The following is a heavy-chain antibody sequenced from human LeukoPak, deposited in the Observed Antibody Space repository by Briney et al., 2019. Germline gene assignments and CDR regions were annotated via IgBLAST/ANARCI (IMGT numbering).Heavy chain of an antibody. D-gene: IGHD6-19*01. CDR2: INHSGST. CDR3: ASGAVAGRNY. Sequence: SETLSLTCAVYGGYFSGYYWSWIRQPPGKGLEWIGEINHSGSTNYNPSLKSRVTISVDTSKNQFSLKLSSVTAADTAVYYCASGAVAGRNYWGQGTLVTVSS. CDR1: GGYFSGYY. J-gene: IGHJ4*02. V-gene: IGHV4-34*01.